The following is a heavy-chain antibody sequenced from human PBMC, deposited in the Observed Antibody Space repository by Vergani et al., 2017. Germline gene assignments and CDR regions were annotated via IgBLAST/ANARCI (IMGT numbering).Heavy chain of an antibody. J-gene: IGHJ6*02. Sequence: EVQLVESGGGLVQPGGSLRLSCAASGFTFSSYSMNWVRQAPGKGLEWVSSISSSSSYIYYADSVKGRFTISRDNAKNSLYLQMNSLRAEDTAVYYCLIKKTSSSDGMDVWGQGTTVTVSS. D-gene: IGHD6-6*01. V-gene: IGHV3-21*01. CDR1: GFTFSSYS. CDR3: LIKKTSSSDGMDV. CDR2: ISSSSSYI.